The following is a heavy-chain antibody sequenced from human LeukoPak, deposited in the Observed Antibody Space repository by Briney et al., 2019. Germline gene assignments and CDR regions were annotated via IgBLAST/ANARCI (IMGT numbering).Heavy chain of an antibody. J-gene: IGHJ4*02. Sequence: PGESLKISFKGSGYSFTSYWIGWVRQMPGKGLEWMGIIYPGDSDTRYSPSFQGQVTISADKSISTAYLQWSSLKASDTAMYYCATSDDSSGYYYNYFDYWGQGTLVTVSS. D-gene: IGHD3-22*01. CDR2: IYPGDSDT. CDR1: GYSFTSYW. CDR3: ATSDDSSGYYYNYFDY. V-gene: IGHV5-51*01.